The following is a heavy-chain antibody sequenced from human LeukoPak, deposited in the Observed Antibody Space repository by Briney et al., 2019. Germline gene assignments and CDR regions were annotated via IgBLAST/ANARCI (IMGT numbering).Heavy chain of an antibody. CDR3: ATYGDSTLDY. CDR2: ISYSENT. D-gene: IGHD4-17*01. Sequence: SETLSLTCTVSGASISSYYWSWIRQSPGKGLEWIGYISYSENTYYNPSLKSRVTISIGSSKNHFSLKLSSVTAADAAVYYCATYGDSTLDYWGQGTLVTVSS. V-gene: IGHV4-59*01. J-gene: IGHJ4*02. CDR1: GASISSYY.